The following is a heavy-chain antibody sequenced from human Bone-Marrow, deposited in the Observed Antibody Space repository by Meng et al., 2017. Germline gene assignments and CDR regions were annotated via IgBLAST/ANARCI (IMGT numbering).Heavy chain of an antibody. CDR2: ISSSSSYI. CDR1: GFTFSSYS. CDR3: ARDGLGSSSLLPDY. J-gene: IGHJ4*02. D-gene: IGHD6-13*01. Sequence: GESLKISCAASGFTFSSYSMNWVRQAPGKGLEWVSSISSSSSYIYYADSVKGRFTISRDNAKNSLYPQMNSLRAEDTAVYYCARDGLGSSSLLPDYWGQGTLVTVSS. V-gene: IGHV3-21*01.